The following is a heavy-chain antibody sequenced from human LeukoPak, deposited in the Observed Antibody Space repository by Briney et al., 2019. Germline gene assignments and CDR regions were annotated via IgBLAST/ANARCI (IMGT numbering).Heavy chain of an antibody. CDR1: GGSISSYY. CDR3: ARGSPRFDY. Sequence: SETLSLTCTVSGGSISSYYWSWIRQPPGKGLEWIGEINHTGATNHNPSLKSRVTLSVDTSKNQFSLKLSSVTAADTAVYFCARGSPRFDYWGQGTLVTVSS. V-gene: IGHV4-34*01. J-gene: IGHJ4*02. CDR2: INHTGAT.